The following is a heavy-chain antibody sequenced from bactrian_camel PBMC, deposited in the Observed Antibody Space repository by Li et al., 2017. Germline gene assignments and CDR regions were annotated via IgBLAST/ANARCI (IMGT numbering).Heavy chain of an antibody. Sequence: HVQLVESGGGVVEAGGSLRLSCARSGYRRYCMGWFRQAPGKEREEVATITSDGDTSYAEIVEGRFTISKDNAANILYLEMNDLKPEDTATYYCAADSSTCGAWLLSPPLFFGQGTQVTVS. J-gene: IGHJ4*01. V-gene: IGHV3S53*01. CDR1: GYRRYC. D-gene: IGHD2*01. CDR2: ITSDGDT.